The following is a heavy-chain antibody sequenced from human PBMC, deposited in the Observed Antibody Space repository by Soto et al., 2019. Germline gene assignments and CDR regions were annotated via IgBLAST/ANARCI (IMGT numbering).Heavy chain of an antibody. Sequence: GEYLKISCKGSGYSFTSYWIAWVRQMPGKGLEWMGIIYPSDSDTRYSPSFQGQVTMSADKSISTAYLQWNSLKASDTAMYYCARHGATVATDHWGQGTLVTVSS. D-gene: IGHD4-17*01. CDR2: IYPSDSDT. CDR3: ARHGATVATDH. CDR1: GYSFTSYW. V-gene: IGHV5-51*01. J-gene: IGHJ4*02.